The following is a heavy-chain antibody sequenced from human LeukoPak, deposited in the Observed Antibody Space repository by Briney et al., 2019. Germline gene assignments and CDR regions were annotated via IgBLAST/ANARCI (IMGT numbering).Heavy chain of an antibody. Sequence: GGSLRLSCAASGSTFGRYWMSWVRQAPGKGLEWVSSISSSSSYIYYADSVKGRFTISRDNAKNSLYLQMNSLRAEDTAVYYCARPYYYDSSGYRIFDYWGQGTLVTVSS. J-gene: IGHJ4*02. CDR1: GSTFGRYW. CDR3: ARPYYYDSSGYRIFDY. D-gene: IGHD3-22*01. CDR2: ISSSSSYI. V-gene: IGHV3-21*01.